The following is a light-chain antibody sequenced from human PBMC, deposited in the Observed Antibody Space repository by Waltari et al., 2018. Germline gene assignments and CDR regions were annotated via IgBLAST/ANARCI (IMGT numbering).Light chain of an antibody. CDR3: CSYAGSSTFAV. J-gene: IGLJ3*02. Sequence: QSALTQPASASGSPGQSITISCTGTSSDVGSYNLVSWYQQHPGKAPKLMIYEVSKRPSGVSNRFSGSKSGNTASLTISGLQAEDEADYYCCSYAGSSTFAVFGGGTKLTVL. CDR1: SSDVGSYNL. CDR2: EVS. V-gene: IGLV2-23*02.